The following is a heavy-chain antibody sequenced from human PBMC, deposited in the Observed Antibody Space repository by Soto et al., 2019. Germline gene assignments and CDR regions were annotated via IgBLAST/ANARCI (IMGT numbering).Heavy chain of an antibody. V-gene: IGHV3-23*01. Sequence: PGGSLRLSCAASGFTFSSYAMSWVRQAPGKGLEWVSAISGSGGSTYYADSVKGRFTISRDNSKNTLYLRMNSLRAEDTAVYYCAKWVSTVVTAGHDYWGQETLVTVSS. J-gene: IGHJ4*02. CDR2: ISGSGGST. CDR3: AKWVSTVVTAGHDY. CDR1: GFTFSSYA. D-gene: IGHD4-17*01.